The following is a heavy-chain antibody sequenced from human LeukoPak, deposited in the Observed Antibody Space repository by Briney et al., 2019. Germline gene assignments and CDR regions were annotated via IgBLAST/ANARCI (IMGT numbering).Heavy chain of an antibody. CDR2: ISYDGSNK. CDR3: AKALYSGSYFCAFDI. V-gene: IGHV3-30*18. J-gene: IGHJ3*02. CDR1: GFTFSSYG. D-gene: IGHD1-26*01. Sequence: GGSLRLSCAASGFTFSSYGMHWVRQAPGKGLEWVAVISYDGSNKYYADSVKGRSTISRDNSKNTLYLQMNSLRAEDTAVYYCAKALYSGSYFCAFDIWGQGTMVTVSS.